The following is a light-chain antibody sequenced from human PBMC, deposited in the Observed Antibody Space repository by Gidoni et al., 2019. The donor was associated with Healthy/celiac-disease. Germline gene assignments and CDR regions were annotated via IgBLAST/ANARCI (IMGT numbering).Light chain of an antibody. Sequence: ELVLTQSPATLSLSPGERATLSCRASQSVSSYLAWYQQKPGQAPRLLIYDASNRATGIPARFSGSGSGTDFTLTISSLEPEDFAVYYCQQRSNWPWTFDQXTKVEIK. CDR2: DAS. J-gene: IGKJ1*01. V-gene: IGKV3-11*01. CDR3: QQRSNWPWT. CDR1: QSVSSY.